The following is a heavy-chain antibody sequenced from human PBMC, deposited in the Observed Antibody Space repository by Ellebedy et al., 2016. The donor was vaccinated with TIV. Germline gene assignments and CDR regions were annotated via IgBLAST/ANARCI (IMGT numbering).Heavy chain of an antibody. Sequence: GESLKISXEASGFSFDMFSMNWVRQGPGKGLEWVSYISSSSSNIYYAQSLKGRFTVSRDNAKKTLYLQMNSLRVEDTALYYCARAYGDFKTDSFDYWGQGTLVTV. V-gene: IGHV3-21*05. D-gene: IGHD4-17*01. CDR1: GFSFDMFS. CDR2: ISSSSSNI. J-gene: IGHJ4*02. CDR3: ARAYGDFKTDSFDY.